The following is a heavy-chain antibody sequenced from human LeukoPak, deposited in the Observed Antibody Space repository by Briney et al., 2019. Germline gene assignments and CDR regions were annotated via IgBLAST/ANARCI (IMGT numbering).Heavy chain of an antibody. CDR2: VYYTGNI. V-gene: IGHV4-30-4*08. J-gene: IGHJ6*02. Sequence: SETLSLTCTVSGGSISSGGYFWSWIRQHPGKGLEWIGYVYYTGNIYYNPSLKSRLIISVDTSKNQFSLKLSSVTAADTAVYYCASTDCSSTSCSDYYYYGMDVWGQGTTVTVSS. CDR1: GGSISSGGYF. D-gene: IGHD2-2*01. CDR3: ASTDCSSTSCSDYYYYGMDV.